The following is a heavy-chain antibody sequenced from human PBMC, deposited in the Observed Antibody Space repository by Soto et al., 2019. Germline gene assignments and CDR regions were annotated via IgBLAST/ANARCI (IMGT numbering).Heavy chain of an antibody. V-gene: IGHV3-21*01. Sequence: EVQLVESGGGLVKPGGSLSLSCAASGFTFSSYSMNWVRQAPGKGLEWVSSISSSSSYIYYADSVKGRFTISRDNAKNSLYLQMNSLRAEDTAVYYCAREHSSSYYYYYGMDVWGQGTTVTVSS. CDR3: AREHSSSYYYYYGMDV. J-gene: IGHJ6*02. CDR1: GFTFSSYS. D-gene: IGHD6-13*01. CDR2: ISSSSSYI.